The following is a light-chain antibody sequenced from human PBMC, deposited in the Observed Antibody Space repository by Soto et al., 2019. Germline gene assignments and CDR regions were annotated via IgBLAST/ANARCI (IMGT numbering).Light chain of an antibody. Sequence: QSALTQTPSASGTPGQRVTISCSGSSSNIGSNYVYWYRQLPGTAPKLLIYANSQRPSGVPDRFSGSKSGTSASLAISGLRSEDEADYYCATWDDSLRGVVFGGGTKLTVL. CDR1: SSNIGSNY. CDR2: ANS. V-gene: IGLV1-47*01. J-gene: IGLJ2*01. CDR3: ATWDDSLRGVV.